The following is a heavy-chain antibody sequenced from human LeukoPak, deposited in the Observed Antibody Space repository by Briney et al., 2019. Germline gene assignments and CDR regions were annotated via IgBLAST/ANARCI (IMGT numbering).Heavy chain of an antibody. CDR2: IYYSGST. V-gene: IGHV4-59*01. Sequence: SEALSLTCTVSGGSISSYYWSWIRQPPGKGLEWIGYIYYSGSTNYNPSLKSRVTISVDTSKNQFSLKLSSVTAADTAVYYCARDRDSSGWLSNWGQGTLVTVSS. D-gene: IGHD6-19*01. CDR3: ARDRDSSGWLSN. J-gene: IGHJ4*02. CDR1: GGSISSYY.